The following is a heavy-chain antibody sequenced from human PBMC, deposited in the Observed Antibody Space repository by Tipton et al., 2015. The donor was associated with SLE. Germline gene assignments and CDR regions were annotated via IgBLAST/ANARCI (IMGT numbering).Heavy chain of an antibody. CDR3: ARGRHIVVVIPGGRDYGLDV. V-gene: IGHV4-34*01. J-gene: IGHJ6*02. D-gene: IGHD2-21*01. CDR2: INHSGST. CDR1: GGSFSGYY. Sequence: TLSLTCAVYGGSFSGYYWSWIRQPPGKGLEWIGEINHSGSTNCNPSLKSRVTISVDTSNYQVSLNLSSVTAADTAVYYCARGRHIVVVIPGGRDYGLDVWGQGTTVTVSS.